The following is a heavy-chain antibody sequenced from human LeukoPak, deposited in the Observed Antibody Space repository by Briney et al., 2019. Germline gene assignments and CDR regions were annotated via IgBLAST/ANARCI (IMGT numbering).Heavy chain of an antibody. J-gene: IGHJ1*01. CDR2: IRGSGTST. V-gene: IGHV3-23*01. CDR1: GFTFSNYA. D-gene: IGHD4-17*01. Sequence: GGSLRLSCVGSGFTFSNYAMMWVRQTQGKRLEWVSAIRGSGTSTFYADSVKGRFTILRDNFKNTVYLQMNNLRAGDSAVYYCARDPNGDYIGAFDFQRWGLGTQVTVSS. CDR3: ARDPNGDYIGAFDFQR.